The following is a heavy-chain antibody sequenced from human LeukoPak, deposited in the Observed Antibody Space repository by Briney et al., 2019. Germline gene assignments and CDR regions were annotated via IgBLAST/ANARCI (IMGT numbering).Heavy chain of an antibody. Sequence: GGSLRLSCAASGFTFSSYAMSWVRQAPGKGLEWVSAISGSGGSTYYADSVKGRLTISRDNSKNTLYLQMNSLRAEDTAVYYCAKEKGSGWYYYYYGMDVWGQGTTVTVSS. D-gene: IGHD6-19*01. J-gene: IGHJ6*02. CDR3: AKEKGSGWYYYYYGMDV. CDR1: GFTFSSYA. V-gene: IGHV3-23*01. CDR2: ISGSGGST.